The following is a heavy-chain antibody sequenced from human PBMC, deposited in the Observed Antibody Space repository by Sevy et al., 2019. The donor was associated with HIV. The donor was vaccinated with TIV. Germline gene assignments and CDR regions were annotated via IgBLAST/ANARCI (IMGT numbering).Heavy chain of an antibody. D-gene: IGHD3-22*01. CDR3: AGGCYDSSGSFDAFDI. Sequence: GGSLRLSCKPSGFTFISYAMNWVRQAPGKGLEWVSTIYGSSGATYYGDSVKGRFTFSRDNSMKTLYVQMNSLRTDDTAVYYCAGGCYDSSGSFDAFDIWGQVTMVTFSS. J-gene: IGHJ3*02. CDR2: IYGSSGAT. CDR1: GFTFISYA. V-gene: IGHV3-23*01.